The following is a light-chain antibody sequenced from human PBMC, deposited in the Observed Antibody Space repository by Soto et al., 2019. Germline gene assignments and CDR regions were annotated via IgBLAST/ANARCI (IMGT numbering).Light chain of an antibody. CDR2: AAS. J-gene: IGKJ2*01. CDR1: QSISSY. V-gene: IGKV1-39*01. CDR3: QQSYTFPYT. Sequence: DIQMTQSPSSLSASVGDRVTITCRASQSISSYLHWYQQKPGKAPKLLIYAASTLQSGVPSRFSASGSGTDFTLTISSLLPEDFATYYCQQSYTFPYTFGQGTKLEIK.